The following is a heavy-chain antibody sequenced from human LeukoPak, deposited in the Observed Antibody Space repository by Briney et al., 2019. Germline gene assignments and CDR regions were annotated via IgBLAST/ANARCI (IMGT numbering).Heavy chain of an antibody. Sequence: RASVKVSCKASGYTFTSYAMHWVRQAPGQRLEWMGWINAGNGNTKYSQKFQGRVTITRDTSASTAYMELSSLRSEDTAVYYCARQALVGATDYWGQGTLVTVSS. CDR1: GYTFTSYA. CDR3: ARQALVGATDY. V-gene: IGHV1-3*01. D-gene: IGHD1-26*01. CDR2: INAGNGNT. J-gene: IGHJ4*02.